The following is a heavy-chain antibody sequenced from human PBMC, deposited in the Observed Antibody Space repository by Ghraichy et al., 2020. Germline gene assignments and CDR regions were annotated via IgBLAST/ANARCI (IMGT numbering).Heavy chain of an antibody. V-gene: IGHV3-30-3*01. CDR2: ISYDGSNK. Sequence: GGSLRLSCAASGFTFSSYAMHWVRKAPGKGMEWVAVISYDGSNKYYEDSVKGRFTISRDNSKNTLYLQMNSLRAEDTAVYYCASDRAEITMIGVVSFGMDVWGQGTTVTVSS. D-gene: IGHD3-22*01. CDR3: ASDRAEITMIGVVSFGMDV. CDR1: GFTFSSYA. J-gene: IGHJ6*02.